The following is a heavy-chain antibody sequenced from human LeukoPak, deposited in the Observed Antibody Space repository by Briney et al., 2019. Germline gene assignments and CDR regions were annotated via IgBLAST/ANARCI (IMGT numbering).Heavy chain of an antibody. CDR1: GFTVSNNY. CDR2: IYSDGNT. Sequence: GGSLRLSCVASGFTVSNNYMSWLRQPPGKGLEWVSVIYSDGNTFYADSAKGRFTISRDSSKNMLYLQMNNLRAEDTAVYYCARDQGAAAGNWGQGTLVTVSS. V-gene: IGHV3-53*01. D-gene: IGHD6-13*01. CDR3: ARDQGAAAGN. J-gene: IGHJ4*02.